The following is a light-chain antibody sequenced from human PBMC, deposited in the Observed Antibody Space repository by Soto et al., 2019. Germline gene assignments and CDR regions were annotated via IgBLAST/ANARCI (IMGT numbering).Light chain of an antibody. CDR2: GNN. CDR3: AAWDDSLNEYV. J-gene: IGLJ1*01. V-gene: IGLV1-44*01. CDR1: SSNIARNS. Sequence: QSVLTQAPSVSGTPGQRVTITCSGSSSNIARNSVTWYQHLPGTSPKLLTHGNNHRPSGVPDRFSGSKSGPSASLAISGLQPEDEADYCCAAWDDSLNEYVCGDGTKVTVL.